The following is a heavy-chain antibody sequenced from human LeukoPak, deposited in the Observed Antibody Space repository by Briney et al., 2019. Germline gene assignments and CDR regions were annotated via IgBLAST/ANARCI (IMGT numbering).Heavy chain of an antibody. CDR3: ARARRIAAAGYFDY. J-gene: IGHJ4*02. Sequence: ASVKVSCKASGGTFSSYAISWVRQAPGQGLEWMGGIIPIFGTANYAQKFQGRVTITTDESTSTAYMELSSLRSEDTAVYYCARARRIAAAGYFDYWGQGTLVTVSS. CDR1: GGTFSSYA. D-gene: IGHD6-13*01. CDR2: IIPIFGTA. V-gene: IGHV1-69*05.